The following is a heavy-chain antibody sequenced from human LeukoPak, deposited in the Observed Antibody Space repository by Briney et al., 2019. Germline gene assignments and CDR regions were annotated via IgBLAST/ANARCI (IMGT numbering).Heavy chain of an antibody. CDR2: ISSSGGTA. D-gene: IGHD6-6*01. V-gene: IGHV3-23*01. CDR1: GFTFSSYA. Sequence: GGSLRLSCAASGFTFSSYAMNWVRQAPGKGLEWISAISSSGGTAYYTDSVKGRFTIPRDNSKNTMYLQMSSLRAEDTAVYYCARVWGSSVDYRGQGTLVTVSS. J-gene: IGHJ4*02. CDR3: ARVWGSSVDY.